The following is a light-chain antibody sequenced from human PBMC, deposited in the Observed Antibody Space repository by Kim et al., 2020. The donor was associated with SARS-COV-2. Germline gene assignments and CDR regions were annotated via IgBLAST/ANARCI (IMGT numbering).Light chain of an antibody. CDR3: QQLNSYPLT. V-gene: IGKV1-9*01. Sequence: DIQLTQSPSFLSASAGDRVTITCRASQGISSYLAWYQQKPGKAPKLLIYAASTLQSGVPSRFSGSGSGTEFTLTISSLQPEDFATYYYQQLNSYPLTFGPGTKVDIK. CDR2: AAS. J-gene: IGKJ3*01. CDR1: QGISSY.